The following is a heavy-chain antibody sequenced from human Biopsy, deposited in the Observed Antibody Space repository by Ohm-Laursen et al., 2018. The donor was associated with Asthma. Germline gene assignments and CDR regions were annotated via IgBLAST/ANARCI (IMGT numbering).Heavy chain of an antibody. J-gene: IGHJ4*02. CDR2: MYHSGSP. Sequence: TLSLTCTVSGGSITSSSYYWGWIRPPPGKGMEWIGSMYHSGSPYYHPSLKSRATISVDTSKNQLSLKMSSVTAADTAVYFCVRHQYSSSWSTFDYWGQGALVTVSS. CDR3: VRHQYSSSWSTFDY. D-gene: IGHD3-22*01. V-gene: IGHV4-39*01. CDR1: GGSITSSSYY.